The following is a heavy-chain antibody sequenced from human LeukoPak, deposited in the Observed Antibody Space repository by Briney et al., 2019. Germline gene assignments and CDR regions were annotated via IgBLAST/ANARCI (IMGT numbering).Heavy chain of an antibody. V-gene: IGHV3-21*01. CDR1: GFTFSNYN. D-gene: IGHD3-22*01. J-gene: IGHJ5*02. CDR2: ITSSGTYI. Sequence: PGGSLRLSCAASGFTFSNYNMNWVRQAPGKAMEWVSSITSSGTYIFYADSVKGRFTISRDNAKNSLYLQMDSLGPEDTAVYYCARDLGQYYDTSDNWFDPWGQGTLVTVSS. CDR3: ARDLGQYYDTSDNWFDP.